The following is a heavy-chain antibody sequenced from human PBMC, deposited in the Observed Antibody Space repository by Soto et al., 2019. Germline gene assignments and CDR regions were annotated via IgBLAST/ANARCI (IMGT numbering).Heavy chain of an antibody. D-gene: IGHD3-3*01. CDR2: ISSSGSTI. J-gene: IGHJ6*03. CDR3: AREAVGVEWLPLVGYYYYYMDV. CDR1: GFTFSDYY. Sequence: TGGSLRLSCAASGFTFSDYYMSWIRQAPGKGLEWVSYISSSGSTIYYADSVKGRFTISRDNAKNSLYLQMNSLRAEDTAVYYCAREAVGVEWLPLVGYYYYYMDVWGKGTTVTVSS. V-gene: IGHV3-11*01.